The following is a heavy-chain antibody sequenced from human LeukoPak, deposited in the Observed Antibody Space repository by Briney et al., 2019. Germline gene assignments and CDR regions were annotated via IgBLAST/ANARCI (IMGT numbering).Heavy chain of an antibody. CDR2: INPSGGST. V-gene: IGHV1-46*01. D-gene: IGHD3-9*01. CDR3: ARDQDDILTGYYMDV. J-gene: IGHJ6*03. Sequence: ASVKASCKASGYTFTRYYMHWVRQAPGQGLEWMGIINPSGGSTSYAQKFQGRVTMTRDTSTSTVYMELSSLRSEDTAVYHCARDQDDILTGYYMDVWGKGTTVTISS. CDR1: GYTFTRYY.